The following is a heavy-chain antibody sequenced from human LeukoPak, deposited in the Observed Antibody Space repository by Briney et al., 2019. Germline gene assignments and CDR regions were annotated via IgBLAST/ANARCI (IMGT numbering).Heavy chain of an antibody. J-gene: IGHJ4*02. CDR2: IYYSGST. D-gene: IGHD3-3*01. CDR1: GGSISGYY. CDR3: ARLDTIFGVAKGFDY. Sequence: SETLSLTCTVSGGSISGYYWSWIRQPPGKGLEYIGYIYYSGSTNYSPSLKSRVTISVDMSNHQFSLKLSSVTAADTAVYHCARLDTIFGVAKGFDYWGQGTLVTVSS. V-gene: IGHV4-59*01.